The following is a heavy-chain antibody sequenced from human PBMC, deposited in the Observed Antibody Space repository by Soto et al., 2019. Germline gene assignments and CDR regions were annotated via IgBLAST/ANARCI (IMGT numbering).Heavy chain of an antibody. CDR2: INVANGDT. CDR1: GYDFSNYC. CDR3: AREWLDLRAFTYASGY. Sequence: QVQLVQSGAEVKKPGASVKVSCKASGYDFSNYCMHWVRQAPGQRLEWMGWINVANGDTKYSQTFQGRVTITRDTSARTAYLDLSSLNSEATAVYYCAREWLDLRAFTYASGYWGQGTLVTVSS. J-gene: IGHJ4*02. D-gene: IGHD6-19*01. V-gene: IGHV1-3*01.